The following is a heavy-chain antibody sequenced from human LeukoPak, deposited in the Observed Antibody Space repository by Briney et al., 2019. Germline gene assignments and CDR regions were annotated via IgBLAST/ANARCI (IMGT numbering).Heavy chain of an antibody. CDR3: TNSDDYGDY. Sequence: GGSLRLSCAASGFIFGDYAMHWVRQAPGKGLQWVAAIAFDDTDRYYIDSVKGRFTISRDDSKNTLYLHMTSLRAEDTAVYYCTNSDDYGDYWGQGTLVTVSS. CDR2: IAFDDTDR. CDR1: GFIFGDYA. J-gene: IGHJ4*02. V-gene: IGHV3-30*04.